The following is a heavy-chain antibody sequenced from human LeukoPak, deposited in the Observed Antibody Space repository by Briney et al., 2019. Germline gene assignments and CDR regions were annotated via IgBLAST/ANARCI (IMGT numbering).Heavy chain of an antibody. D-gene: IGHD3-3*01. J-gene: IGHJ5*02. CDR3: ARGDYDFWSGYYLPAP. CDR1: GYTFTSYD. CDR2: MNPNSGNT. Sequence: GASVKVSCKASGYTFTSYDINWVRQATGQGLEWMGWMNPNSGNTGYAQKFQGRVTMTRNTSMSTAYVELSSLRSEDTAVYYCARGDYDFWSGYYLPAPWGQGTLVTVSS. V-gene: IGHV1-8*01.